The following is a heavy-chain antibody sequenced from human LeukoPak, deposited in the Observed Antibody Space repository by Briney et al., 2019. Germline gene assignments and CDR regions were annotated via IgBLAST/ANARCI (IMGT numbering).Heavy chain of an antibody. V-gene: IGHV5-51*01. J-gene: IGHJ3*02. CDR3: ARLSDYSNYFDAFDI. CDR1: GYSFTSYW. D-gene: IGHD4-11*01. Sequence: GESLKISCKGSGYSFTSYWIGWVRQMPGKGVDWRGIIYPGDSDTRYSPSFQGQVTISADKSIRTAYLQWSSLKASDTAMYYCARLSDYSNYFDAFDIWGQGPMVTVSS. CDR2: IYPGDSDT.